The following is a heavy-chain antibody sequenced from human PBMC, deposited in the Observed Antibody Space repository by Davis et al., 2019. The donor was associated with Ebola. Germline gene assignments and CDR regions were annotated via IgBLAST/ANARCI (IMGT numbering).Heavy chain of an antibody. CDR2: ISSSGGTI. Sequence: GESLKISCAASGFTFSDSYMSWIRQAPGKGLEWVSDISSSGGTIHYADSVKGRFTISRDNGKNSLYLQMNSLRAEDTAVYYCAKSGGSSGWYYFDYWGQGTLVTVSS. CDR3: AKSGGSSGWYYFDY. CDR1: GFTFSDSY. J-gene: IGHJ4*02. V-gene: IGHV3-11*01. D-gene: IGHD6-19*01.